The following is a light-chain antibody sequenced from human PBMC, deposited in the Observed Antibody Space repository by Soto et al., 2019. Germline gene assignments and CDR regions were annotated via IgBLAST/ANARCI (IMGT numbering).Light chain of an antibody. V-gene: IGKV1-5*03. Sequence: DIQMTQSPSTLSASVGDRVTITCRASKSISSWLAWYQQKPGKAPKLLIYKASSLESGVPSRFGGSGSGTEFTLTISSLQPDDFATYYCQQYNSYSITFGQGTRLEIK. CDR3: QQYNSYSIT. J-gene: IGKJ5*01. CDR1: KSISSW. CDR2: KAS.